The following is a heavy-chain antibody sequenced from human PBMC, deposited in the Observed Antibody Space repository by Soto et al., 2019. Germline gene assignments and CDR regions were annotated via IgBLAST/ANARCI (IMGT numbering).Heavy chain of an antibody. CDR1: GFTFSTHT. Sequence: EVQLLESGGTLVQPGGSLRLSCVASGFTFSTHTMNWVRQAPGKGLEWVSRLTADSDDTSYADSIKGRFTISRDKSKNTLYLQMNSLRADDTAIYYCAKGLDRASLDFWGQGALVTVSS. J-gene: IGHJ4*02. D-gene: IGHD1-1*01. V-gene: IGHV3-23*01. CDR3: AKGLDRASLDF. CDR2: LTADSDDT.